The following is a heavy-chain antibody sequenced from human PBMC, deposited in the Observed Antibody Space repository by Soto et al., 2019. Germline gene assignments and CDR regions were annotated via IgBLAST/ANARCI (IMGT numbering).Heavy chain of an antibody. D-gene: IGHD3-9*01. Sequence: EVQLVESGGGLVKPGGSLRLSCAASGFTFSSYSMNWVRQAPGKGLEWVSSISSSSSYIYYADSVKGRFTISRDNAKNSLYLQMNSLRAEDTAVYYCAGYFDWSGDYFDYWGQGTLVTVSS. J-gene: IGHJ4*02. CDR2: ISSSSSYI. CDR3: AGYFDWSGDYFDY. CDR1: GFTFSSYS. V-gene: IGHV3-21*01.